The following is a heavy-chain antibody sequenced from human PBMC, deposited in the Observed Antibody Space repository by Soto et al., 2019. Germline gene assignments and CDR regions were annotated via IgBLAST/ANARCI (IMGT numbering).Heavy chain of an antibody. J-gene: IGHJ4*02. V-gene: IGHV3-30*18. Sequence: PGGSLRLSCAASGCSFTGYGMHWVRQATGKGLEWVAVVTFEGSNKYYADSVRGRFTISRDNSKNTLYLQINSLRAEDTAVYYYAKDKEWELLLGHFNYWGKGTLVTVSS. CDR2: VTFEGSNK. D-gene: IGHD3-10*01. CDR1: GCSFTGYG. CDR3: AKDKEWELLLGHFNY.